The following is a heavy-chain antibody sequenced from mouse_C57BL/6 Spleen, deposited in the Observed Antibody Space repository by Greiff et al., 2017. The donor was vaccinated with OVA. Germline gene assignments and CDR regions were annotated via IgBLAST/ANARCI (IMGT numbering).Heavy chain of an antibody. J-gene: IGHJ2*01. CDR2: IHPNSGST. D-gene: IGHD1-1*01. CDR3: ARRGYYYGSSDY. Sequence: QVQLQQSGAELVKPGASVKLSCKASGYTFTSYWMHWVKQRPGQGLEWIGMIHPNSGSTNYNEKFKSKATLTVDKSSSTAYMQLSSLTSEDSAVYYCARRGYYYGSSDYWGQGTTLTVSS. V-gene: IGHV1-64*01. CDR1: GYTFTSYW.